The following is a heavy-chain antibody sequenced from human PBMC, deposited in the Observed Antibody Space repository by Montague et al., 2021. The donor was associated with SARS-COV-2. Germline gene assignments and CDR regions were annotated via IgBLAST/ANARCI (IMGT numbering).Heavy chain of an antibody. V-gene: IGHV4-59*08. CDR2: VRDSGTT. D-gene: IGHD3-10*01. CDR3: ARFFRVGTSSAFEH. Sequence: SETLSLTCGVSGASIMGYHWSWVRKPPGRGLEWIGDVRDSGTTNYNPSLNNRITISIDTSKATFSLILTSVDAADTAVCYCARFFRVGTSSAFEHWGQGILVNDSS. CDR1: GASIMGYH. J-gene: IGHJ5*02.